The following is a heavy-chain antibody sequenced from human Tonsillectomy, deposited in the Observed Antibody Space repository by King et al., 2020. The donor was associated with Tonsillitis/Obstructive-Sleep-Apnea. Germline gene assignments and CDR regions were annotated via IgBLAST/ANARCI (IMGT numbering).Heavy chain of an antibody. D-gene: IGHD1-7*01. J-gene: IGHJ4*02. Sequence: VQLVESGGGVVQPGRSLRLSCAASGFTFSSYAMHWVRQAPGKGLEWVAVISYDGSNKYYADSVKGRFTISRDNSKNTLYLQMNSLRAEDTAVYYCARDSTGTTGYFDYWGQGTLVTVSS. CDR2: ISYDGSNK. CDR3: ARDSTGTTGYFDY. CDR1: GFTFSSYA. V-gene: IGHV3-30*01.